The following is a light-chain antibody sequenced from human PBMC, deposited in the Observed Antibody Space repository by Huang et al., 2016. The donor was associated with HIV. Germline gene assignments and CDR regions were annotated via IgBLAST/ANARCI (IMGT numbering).Light chain of an antibody. CDR2: NTV. J-gene: IGKJ3*01. CDR3: QQSYTFTFT. CDR1: QDIDTY. Sequence: DIQMTQSPSSLSASVGYRVTITCRASQDIDTYLNWYQQRPGKAPKLLIYNTVKLQSGVPSRFNGTGSGTDFALTITNFQPGDVATYFCQQSYTFTFTFGPGTAVNI. V-gene: IGKV1-39*01.